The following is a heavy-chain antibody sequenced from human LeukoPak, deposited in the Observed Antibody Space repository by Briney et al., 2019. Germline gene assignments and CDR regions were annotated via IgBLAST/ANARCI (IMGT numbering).Heavy chain of an antibody. CDR1: GYSISSGYY. Sequence: SETLSLTCTVSGYSISSGYYWSWIRQHPGKGLEWIGYIYYSGSTYYNPSLKSRVTISVDTSKNQFSLKLSSVTAADTAVYYCARESMVRGVIIAFDYWGQGTLVTVSS. CDR3: ARESMVRGVIIAFDY. V-gene: IGHV4-31*03. J-gene: IGHJ4*02. CDR2: IYYSGST. D-gene: IGHD3-10*01.